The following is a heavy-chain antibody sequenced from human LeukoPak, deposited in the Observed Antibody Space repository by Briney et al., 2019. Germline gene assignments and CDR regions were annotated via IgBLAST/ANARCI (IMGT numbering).Heavy chain of an antibody. J-gene: IGHJ6*02. CDR3: ARNSGYDYVGTYYYGMDV. D-gene: IGHD5-12*01. Sequence: ASVKVSCKASGGTFGSYAISWVRQAPGQGLEWMGGITPIFGTANYAQKFQGRVTITADESTSTAYMELSSLRSEDTAVYYCARNSGYDYVGTYYYGMDVWGQGTTVTVSS. CDR2: ITPIFGTA. V-gene: IGHV1-69*13. CDR1: GGTFGSYA.